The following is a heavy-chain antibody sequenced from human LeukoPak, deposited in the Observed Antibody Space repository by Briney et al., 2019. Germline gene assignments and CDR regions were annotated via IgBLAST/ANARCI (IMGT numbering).Heavy chain of an antibody. Sequence: SETLSLTCTVSGGSISSFYWSWIRQPAGKGLEWIGRIYTSGSTTYNPFLKSRVTMSIDTSKNQFSLNLSSVTAADTAVYFCAKSRLVAYFDYWGQGTLVTVSS. CDR1: GGSISSFY. J-gene: IGHJ4*02. CDR3: AKSRLVAYFDY. V-gene: IGHV4-4*07. D-gene: IGHD3-16*01. CDR2: IYTSGST.